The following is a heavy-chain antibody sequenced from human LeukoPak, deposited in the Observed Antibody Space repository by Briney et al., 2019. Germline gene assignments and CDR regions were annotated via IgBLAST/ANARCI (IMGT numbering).Heavy chain of an antibody. Sequence: GSLRLSCAASGFTFSSYWMHWVRQAPGKGLVWVSRINTDGSSTSYADSVKGRFTISRDNAKNTLYLQMNSLRAEDTAVYYCARTPSNYGDHDYYYYGMDVWGQGTTVTVSS. J-gene: IGHJ6*02. CDR2: INTDGSST. CDR3: ARTPSNYGDHDYYYYGMDV. V-gene: IGHV3-74*01. CDR1: GFTFSSYW. D-gene: IGHD4-17*01.